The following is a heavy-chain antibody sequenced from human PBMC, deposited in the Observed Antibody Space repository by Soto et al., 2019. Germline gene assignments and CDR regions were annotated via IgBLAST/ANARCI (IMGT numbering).Heavy chain of an antibody. V-gene: IGHV3-64*01. CDR3: ARGEAGSSWYEVWFDP. CDR1: GFTFSSYA. CDR2: ISSNGGST. Sequence: GGSLRLSCAASGFTFSSYAMHWVRQAPGKGLEYVSAISSNGGSTYYANSVKGRFTISRDNSKNTLYLQMGSLRAEDMAVYYCARGEAGSSWYEVWFDPWGQGTLVTVSS. J-gene: IGHJ5*02. D-gene: IGHD6-13*01.